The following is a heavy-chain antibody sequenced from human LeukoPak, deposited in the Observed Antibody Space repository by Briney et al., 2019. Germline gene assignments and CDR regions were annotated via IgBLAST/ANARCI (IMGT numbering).Heavy chain of an antibody. CDR3: ARDESSGYSYGTYYYYGMDV. V-gene: IGHV3-30-3*01. CDR1: GFTFSSYA. CDR2: ISYDGSNK. D-gene: IGHD5-18*01. Sequence: GGSLRLSCAASGFTFSSYAMHWVRQAPGKGLEWVAVISYDGSNKYYADSVKGRFTIYRDNYKNTLYLQMNSLRAEDTAVYYGARDESSGYSYGTYYYYGMDVWGQGTTVTVSS. J-gene: IGHJ6*02.